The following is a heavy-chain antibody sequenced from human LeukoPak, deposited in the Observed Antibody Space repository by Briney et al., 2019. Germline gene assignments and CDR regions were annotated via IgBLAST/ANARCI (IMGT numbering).Heavy chain of an antibody. CDR3: ARGFKAYDILTGSPQFGI. CDR1: GGTFSSYT. V-gene: IGHV1-69*02. J-gene: IGHJ3*02. CDR2: IIPILGIA. Sequence: SVKVSCKAFGGTFSSYTISWVRQAPGQGLEWMGRIIPILGIANYAQKFQGRVTITADKSTSTAYMELSSLRSEDTAVYYCARGFKAYDILTGSPQFGIWGQGTMVTISS. D-gene: IGHD3-9*01.